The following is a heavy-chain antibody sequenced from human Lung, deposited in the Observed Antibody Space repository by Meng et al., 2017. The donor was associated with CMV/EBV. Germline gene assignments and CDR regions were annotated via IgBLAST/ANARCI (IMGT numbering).Heavy chain of an antibody. CDR1: GFTFSSYW. CDR3: AREGVFGVVIAGYYGMDV. D-gene: IGHD3-3*01. V-gene: IGHV3-7*01. Sequence: SCAASGFTFSSYWMSWVRQAPGKGLEWVANIKQDGSEKYYVDSVKGRFTISRDNAKNSLYLQMNSLRAEDTAVYYCAREGVFGVVIAGYYGMDVXGQGTTVTVSS. J-gene: IGHJ6*02. CDR2: IKQDGSEK.